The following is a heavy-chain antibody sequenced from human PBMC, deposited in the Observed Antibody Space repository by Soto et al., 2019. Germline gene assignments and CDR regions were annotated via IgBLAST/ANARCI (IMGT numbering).Heavy chain of an antibody. Sequence: SETLSLTCAVYGGSFSGYYWSWFRQPAGKGLEWIGRVHTSGITNYNPSLNSRVTMSVDTSKNHFSLNLNSVTAADTAVFYCARDCPDDTTGCSDSWGQGTLVTVSS. CDR1: GGSFSGYY. D-gene: IGHD3-22*01. J-gene: IGHJ4*02. CDR3: ARDCPDDTTGCSDS. CDR2: VHTSGIT. V-gene: IGHV4-4*07.